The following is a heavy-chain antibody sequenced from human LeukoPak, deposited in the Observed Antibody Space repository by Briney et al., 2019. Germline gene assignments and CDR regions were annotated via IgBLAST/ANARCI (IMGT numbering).Heavy chain of an antibody. CDR3: ARENIVVVTAIRDAFDI. J-gene: IGHJ3*02. V-gene: IGHV3-74*01. Sequence: GGSLRLSCAASGFTFSSYWMHWVRQAPGKGLVWVSRIRSDGSITSYADSVKGRFTISRDNAKNSLCLQMNSLRDEDTAVYYCARENIVVVTAIRDAFDIWGQGTVVTVSS. CDR1: GFTFSSYW. D-gene: IGHD2-21*02. CDR2: IRSDGSIT.